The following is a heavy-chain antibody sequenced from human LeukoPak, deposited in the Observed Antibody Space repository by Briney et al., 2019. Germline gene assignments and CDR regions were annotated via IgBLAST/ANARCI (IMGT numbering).Heavy chain of an antibody. CDR1: GFTFSNYA. J-gene: IGHJ4*02. D-gene: IGHD1-1*01. CDR3: AAGTGQSDFDY. V-gene: IGHV3-15*01. Sequence: GGSLRLSCAASGFTFSNYAMNWVRRAPGKGLEWVGRIKTKNDGGTRDFAAPVKGRFAISRDDSKKTLYLQMDSLKSEDTGIYYCAAGTGQSDFDYWGQGTLVTVSS. CDR2: IKTKNDGGTR.